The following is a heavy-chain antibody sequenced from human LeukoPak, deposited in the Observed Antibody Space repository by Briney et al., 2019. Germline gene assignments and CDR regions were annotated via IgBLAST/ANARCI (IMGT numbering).Heavy chain of an antibody. CDR3: ARALRYPRGYYGMDV. CDR2: IYYSGST. D-gene: IGHD3-9*01. Sequence: SETLSLTCTVSGGSISSYYWSWIRQPPGKGLEWIGYIYYSGSTNYNPSLKSRVTISVDTSKNQFSLKLSSVTAADTAVYYCARALRYPRGYYGMDVWGQGTTVTVSS. CDR1: GGSISSYY. J-gene: IGHJ6*02. V-gene: IGHV4-59*01.